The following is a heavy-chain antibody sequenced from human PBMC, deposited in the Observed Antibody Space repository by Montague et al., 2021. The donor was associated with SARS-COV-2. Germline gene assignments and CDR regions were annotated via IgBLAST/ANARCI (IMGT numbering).Heavy chain of an antibody. CDR2: ISYTART. D-gene: IGHD2-8*01. CDR3: ATQLPSYCATNKCYPYYFDG. J-gene: IGHJ4*02. CDR1: GGSISSPDYY. V-gene: IGHV4-39*01. Sequence: SETLSLTCTVSGGSISSPDYYWGWLRQSPGKGLVWIGSISYTARTYYNPSIRSRISFSMATSKIHLSLSLSSVAVADTAVYFCATQLPSYCATNKCYPYYFDGWGQGTLVTVSS.